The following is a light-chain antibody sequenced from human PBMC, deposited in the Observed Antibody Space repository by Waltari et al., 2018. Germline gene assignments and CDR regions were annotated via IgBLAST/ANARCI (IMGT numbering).Light chain of an antibody. CDR2: AAS. V-gene: IGKV1-39*01. J-gene: IGKJ1*01. Sequence: DIQMTQSPSSLSASVGDRVTITCRASQSISSYLNGYQQKPGKAPKLLIYAASSLQSGVPSRFSGSGSWTDFTITISSLQPEDFATYYCQQSYSTPPWTFGQGTKVEIK. CDR1: QSISSY. CDR3: QQSYSTPPWT.